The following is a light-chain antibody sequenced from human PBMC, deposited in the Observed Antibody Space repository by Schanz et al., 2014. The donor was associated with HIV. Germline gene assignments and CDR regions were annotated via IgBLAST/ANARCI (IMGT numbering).Light chain of an antibody. CDR1: SSNIGSNY. J-gene: IGLJ2*01. V-gene: IGLV1-47*01. CDR3: QSYDKSLSVVI. Sequence: QSVLTQPPSASGTPGQRVTISCSGSSSNIGSNYVYWYQQLPGTAPKLLVYKNNQRPSGVPDRFSGSKSGTSASLAITGLQPEDEADYFCQSYDKSLSVVIFGGGTKLTVL. CDR2: KNN.